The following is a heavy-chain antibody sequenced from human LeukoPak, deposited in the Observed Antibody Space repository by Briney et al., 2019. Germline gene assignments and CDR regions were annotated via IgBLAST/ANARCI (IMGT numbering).Heavy chain of an antibody. Sequence: GGSLRLSCAAPGFSFSGYGMHWVRQAPGKGLEWEAYIQHDGSNQQYADSVKGRFSISRDTSKNMLYLQMNSLRAEDTALYYCAKGLYDSSADYMDVWGKGTTVTISS. CDR3: AKGLYDSSADYMDV. CDR2: IQHDGSNQ. D-gene: IGHD3-22*01. J-gene: IGHJ6*03. CDR1: GFSFSGYG. V-gene: IGHV3-30*02.